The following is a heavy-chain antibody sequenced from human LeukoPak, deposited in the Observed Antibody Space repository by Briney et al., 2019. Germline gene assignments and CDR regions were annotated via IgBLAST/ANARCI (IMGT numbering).Heavy chain of an antibody. J-gene: IGHJ6*03. CDR2: ISSGSSYI. D-gene: IGHD5-12*01. Sequence: GGSLRLSCAASGFIFSSYSMNWVRQAPGKGLEWVSSISSGSSYIYYEDSVKGRFTISRDNANNSLYLQMNSLSAEDTAVYYCAYTSGYDFSSYYYYYMDVWGKGTTVTVSS. V-gene: IGHV3-21*01. CDR3: AYTSGYDFSSYYYYYMDV. CDR1: GFIFSSYS.